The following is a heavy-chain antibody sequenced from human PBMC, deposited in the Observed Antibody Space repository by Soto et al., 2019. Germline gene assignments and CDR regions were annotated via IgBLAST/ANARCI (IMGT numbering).Heavy chain of an antibody. V-gene: IGHV4-59*08. CDR3: ARQGLLWFGGEFDY. Sequence: QVQLQESGPGLVKPSETLSLTCTVSGGSISSYYWSWIRQPPGKGLEWIGYIYYSGSTNYNPSLKSRVTISVDTSKNQFSLKLSSVTAADTAVYYCARQGLLWFGGEFDYWGQGTLVTVSS. CDR1: GGSISSYY. D-gene: IGHD3-10*01. CDR2: IYYSGST. J-gene: IGHJ4*02.